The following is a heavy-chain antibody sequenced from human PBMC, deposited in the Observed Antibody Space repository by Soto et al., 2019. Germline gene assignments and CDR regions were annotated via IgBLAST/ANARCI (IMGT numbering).Heavy chain of an antibody. CDR2: IIPSFGTT. D-gene: IGHD1-26*01. J-gene: IGHJ4*02. Sequence: QVQLVQSGAEVKKPGSSVKVSCTASGGTFSRYGFTWVRQAPGQGFQWMGGIIPSFGTTHYEQNFQGRLSITADESTSTAYMELSSLRSDDTAIYFCARTYYQWEALHYFDFWGQGTLVTVSS. CDR1: GGTFSRYG. V-gene: IGHV1-69*01. CDR3: ARTYYQWEALHYFDF.